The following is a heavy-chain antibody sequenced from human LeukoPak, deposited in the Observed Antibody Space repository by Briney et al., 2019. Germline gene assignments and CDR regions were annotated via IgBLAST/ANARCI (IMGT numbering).Heavy chain of an antibody. D-gene: IGHD6-19*01. CDR3: ARQMAVAGDFDY. V-gene: IGHV4-59*08. Sequence: SETLSLTCTVSGGSISSYYWSWIRQPPGKGLEWIGYIYYSGSTNYNPSLKSRVTISVDTSKNQLFLKLSSVTAADTAVYYCARQMAVAGDFDYWGQGTLVTVSS. CDR1: GGSISSYY. CDR2: IYYSGST. J-gene: IGHJ4*02.